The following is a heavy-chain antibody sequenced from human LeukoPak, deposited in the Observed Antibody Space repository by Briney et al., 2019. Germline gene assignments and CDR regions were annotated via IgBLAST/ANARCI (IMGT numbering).Heavy chain of an antibody. D-gene: IGHD1-7*01. CDR3: ATATTGTTPNFDY. CDR1: GGSISSGGYY. J-gene: IGHJ4*02. V-gene: IGHV4-30-2*01. Sequence: PSETLSLTCTVSGGSISSGGYYWGWIRQPPGKGREGSGYIYHSGSTYYNPSLKSRVPIPVDRSKTQFSLKLSSVTAADTAVYYCATATTGTTPNFDYWGQGTLVTASS. CDR2: IYHSGST.